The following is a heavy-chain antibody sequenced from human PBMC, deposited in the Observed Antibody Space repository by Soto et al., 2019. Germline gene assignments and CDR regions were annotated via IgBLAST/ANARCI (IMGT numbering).Heavy chain of an antibody. CDR2: VHDSGTT. CDR3: ARQDPIAVAGPFDP. CDR1: GGSMTSYY. J-gene: IGHJ5*02. Sequence: SETLSLTCDVSGGSMTSYYWSWIRLVPGKGLEWIGFVHDSGTTNFHPSLKGRATISVDTSKNQFSLKLSSVTAADTAVYYCARQDPIAVAGPFDPWGQGTLVTVSS. D-gene: IGHD6-19*01. V-gene: IGHV4-59*08.